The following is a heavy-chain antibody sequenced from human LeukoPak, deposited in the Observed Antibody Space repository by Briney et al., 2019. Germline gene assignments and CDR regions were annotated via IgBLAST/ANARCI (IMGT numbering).Heavy chain of an antibody. J-gene: IGHJ4*02. V-gene: IGHV3-7*01. D-gene: IGHD6-6*01. CDR3: ARESFAARWD. Sequence: GGSLRLSCAASKFIFSKYWMSSVRQAPGKGLEWVADIKEDGSEKYYVDSVKGRFTISRDNANNLLYLQMNSLRAEDTAVYYCARESFAARWDWGQGTLVTVSS. CDR2: IKEDGSEK. CDR1: KFIFSKYW.